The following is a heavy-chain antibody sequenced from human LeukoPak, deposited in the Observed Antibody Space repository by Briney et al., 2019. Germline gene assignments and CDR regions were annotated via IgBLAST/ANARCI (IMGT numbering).Heavy chain of an antibody. CDR2: ISYDGGNK. D-gene: IGHD3-10*01. CDR3: ARGHVRVMVRGVLSY. V-gene: IGHV3-30-3*01. CDR1: GFTFSSYA. Sequence: PGRSLRLSCAASGFTFSSYAMHWVRQAPGKGLEWVAVISYDGGNKYYADSVKGRFTISRDNSKNTLYLQMNSLRAEDTAVYYCARGHVRVMVRGVLSYWGQGTLVTVSS. J-gene: IGHJ4*02.